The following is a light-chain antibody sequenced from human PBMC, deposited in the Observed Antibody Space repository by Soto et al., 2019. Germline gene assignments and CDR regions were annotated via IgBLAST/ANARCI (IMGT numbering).Light chain of an antibody. CDR2: ENN. CDR1: SSNIGNNY. Sequence: QSVLTQPPSVSAAPGQKVNISCSGSSSNIGNNYVSWYQQLPGTAPKLLIYENNKRPSGIPDRFSGSKSGTSATLGITGLQTGDEAGYYCGTWDSSLSAYVFGTGTKVTIL. J-gene: IGLJ1*01. V-gene: IGLV1-51*02. CDR3: GTWDSSLSAYV.